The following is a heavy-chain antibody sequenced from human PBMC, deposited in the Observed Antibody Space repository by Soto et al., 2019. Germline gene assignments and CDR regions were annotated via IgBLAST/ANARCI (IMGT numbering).Heavy chain of an antibody. CDR1: GGSISSGGYY. D-gene: IGHD4-17*01. V-gene: IGHV4-31*03. CDR2: IYYSGST. Sequence: SETLSLTCTVSGGSISSGGYYWSWIRQHPGKGLEWIGYIYYSGSTYYNPSLKSRVTISVDTSKNQFSLKLSSVTAADTAVYYCARGGLSWGVYGDSTPYFDYWGQGTLVTVSS. CDR3: ARGGLSWGVYGDSTPYFDY. J-gene: IGHJ4*02.